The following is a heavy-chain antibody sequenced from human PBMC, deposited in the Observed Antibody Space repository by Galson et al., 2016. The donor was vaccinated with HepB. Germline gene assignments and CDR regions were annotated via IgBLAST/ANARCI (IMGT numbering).Heavy chain of an antibody. CDR2: ISSGGNTM. CDR3: VKVRYSDTSVAFDY. V-gene: IGHV3-11*01. CDR1: GFTFSDYY. Sequence: SLRLSCAASGFTFSDYYMSWIRQAPGKGLDWISYISSGGNTMYYADSVKSRFTISRDNAKNSLFLQVNSLTDGDTAVYYCVKVRYSDTSVAFDYWGQGTLVTVSS. J-gene: IGHJ4*02. D-gene: IGHD2-2*02.